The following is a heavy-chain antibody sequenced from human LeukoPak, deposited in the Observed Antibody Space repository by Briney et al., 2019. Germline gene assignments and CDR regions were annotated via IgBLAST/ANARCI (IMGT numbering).Heavy chain of an antibody. V-gene: IGHV4-4*07. CDR2: LYTSGST. CDR1: GGSISSYY. CDR3: AREDPYYDYVWGSYRYGYYFDY. D-gene: IGHD3-16*02. Sequence: SETLSLTCTVSGGSISSYYWSWIRQPAGRGLEWIGRLYTSGSTNYNPSLKSRFTMSLGTSKNQFSLKLSSVTAADTAVYYCAREDPYYDYVWGSYRYGYYFDYWGQGTLVTVSS. J-gene: IGHJ4*02.